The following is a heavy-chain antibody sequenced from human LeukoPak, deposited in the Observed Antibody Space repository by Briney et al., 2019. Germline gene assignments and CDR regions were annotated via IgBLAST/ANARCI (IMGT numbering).Heavy chain of an antibody. CDR1: GFTFSIYN. CDR3: ARLTTTVTTPFDY. CDR2: ISSSSSYI. D-gene: IGHD4-17*01. J-gene: IGHJ4*02. V-gene: IGHV3-21*01. Sequence: GGSLRLSCAASGFTFSIYNMNWVRQAPGKGLEWVSSISSSSSYIYYSDSVKGRFTISRDNAKNSLYLQMNSLRAEDTAVYYCARLTTTVTTPFDYWGQGTLVTVSS.